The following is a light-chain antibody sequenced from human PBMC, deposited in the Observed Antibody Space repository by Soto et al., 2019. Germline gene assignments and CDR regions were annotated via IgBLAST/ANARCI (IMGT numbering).Light chain of an antibody. Sequence: EIVLTQSPATLSLSPGERATLSCRASQSVSSYLAWYQQKPGQAPRLLLYDASNRATGIPARFSGSGSGTDFTLTISGLESEDFAAYYCQQRSNWPLTFGGGTKVEIK. CDR3: QQRSNWPLT. CDR1: QSVSSY. J-gene: IGKJ4*01. CDR2: DAS. V-gene: IGKV3-11*01.